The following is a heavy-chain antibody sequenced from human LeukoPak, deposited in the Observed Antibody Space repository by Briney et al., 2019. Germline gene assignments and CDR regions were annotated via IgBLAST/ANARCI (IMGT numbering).Heavy chain of an antibody. CDR3: ARGMGVYGFDY. CDR2: IWYDGSNK. Sequence: GGSLRLSCEVSGFTFSYYMMTWVRQAPGEGLEWVAVIWYDGSNKYYADSVKGRFTISRDNSKNTLYLQMNSLRAEDTAVYYCARGMGVYGFDYWGQGTLVTVSS. D-gene: IGHD3-10*01. CDR1: GFTFSYYM. V-gene: IGHV3-33*08. J-gene: IGHJ4*02.